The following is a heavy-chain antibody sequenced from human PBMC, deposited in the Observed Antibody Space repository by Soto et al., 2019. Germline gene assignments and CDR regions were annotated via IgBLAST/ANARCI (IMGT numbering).Heavy chain of an antibody. CDR3: AKAINDYYAPLDY. V-gene: IGHV3-23*01. CDR1: GFTFSHYP. D-gene: IGHD3-3*01. CDR2: ISGGADDT. J-gene: IGHJ4*02. Sequence: GSLRLSCPATGFTFSHYPMGWVRRAPGKGLEWLSVISGGADDTHYADSVKGRFTISRDNSKNTLYVQMDSLRAEDTAVYYCAKAINDYYAPLDYWGQGMRVTVSS.